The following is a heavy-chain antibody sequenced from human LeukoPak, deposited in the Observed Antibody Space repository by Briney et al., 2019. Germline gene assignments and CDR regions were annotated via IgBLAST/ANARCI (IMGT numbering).Heavy chain of an antibody. D-gene: IGHD5-12*01. CDR2: IKQDGSEK. CDR3: AGSGYGSDDAFDI. CDR1: GFTFSSYW. Sequence: PGGSLRLSCAASGFTFSSYWVSWVRQAPGKGLEWVANIKQDGSEKYYVDSVKGRFTISRDNAKNSLYLQMNSLRAEDTAVYYCAGSGYGSDDAFDIWGQGTMVTVSS. V-gene: IGHV3-7*01. J-gene: IGHJ3*02.